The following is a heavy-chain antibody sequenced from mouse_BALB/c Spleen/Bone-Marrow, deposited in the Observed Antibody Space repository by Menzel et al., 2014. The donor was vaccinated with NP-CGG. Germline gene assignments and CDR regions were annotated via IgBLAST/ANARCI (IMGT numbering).Heavy chain of an antibody. CDR3: ARHADYGQTEVSFVY. CDR1: GFTFSNYG. V-gene: IGHV5-9-2*01. J-gene: IGHJ3*01. D-gene: IGHD1-1*02. CDR2: ISGGGSYT. Sequence: EVKVVESGGGLVKSGGSLKLSCAASGFTFSNYGMSWVRQTPGKGLEWVATISGGGSYTFYSDSVKGRFTISRDNAKNNLYRQLSRRRAEDTAWDYWARHADYGQTEVSFVYWGQGTLVTVSA.